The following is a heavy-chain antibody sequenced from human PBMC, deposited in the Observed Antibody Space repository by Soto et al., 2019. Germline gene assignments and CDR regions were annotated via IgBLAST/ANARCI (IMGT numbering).Heavy chain of an antibody. V-gene: IGHV1-69*01. CDR1: GGTFNSYA. D-gene: IGHD1-26*01. Sequence: QVQLVQSGAEVKKPGSSVKVSCKASGGTFNSYAINWVRQAPGQGLEWMGGIIPIFGTANYAQEFQGRVTISADESMSTGYMDLSSLRAEDTALYYCARGGSGSYATGGYYYYGMDVWGQGTTVTVSS. CDR3: ARGGSGSYATGGYYYYGMDV. J-gene: IGHJ6*02. CDR2: IIPIFGTA.